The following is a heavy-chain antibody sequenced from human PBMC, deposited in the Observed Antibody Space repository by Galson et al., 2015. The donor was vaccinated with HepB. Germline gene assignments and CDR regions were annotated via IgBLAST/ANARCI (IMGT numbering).Heavy chain of an antibody. CDR1: GFTFSSYS. D-gene: IGHD3-22*01. V-gene: IGHV3-21*01. CDR2: ISSSSSYI. J-gene: IGHJ2*01. CDR3: ARDLRYYYDSSGYSPEGYFDL. Sequence: SLRLSCAASGFTFSSYSMNWVRQAPGKGLEWVSSISSSSSYIYYADSVKGRFTISRDNAKNSLYLQMNSLRAEDTAVYYCARDLRYYYDSSGYSPEGYFDLWGRGTLVTVSS.